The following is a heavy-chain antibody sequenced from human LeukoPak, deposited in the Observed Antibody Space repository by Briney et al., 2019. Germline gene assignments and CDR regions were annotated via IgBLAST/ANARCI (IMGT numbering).Heavy chain of an antibody. J-gene: IGHJ6*02. Sequence: GGSLRLSCAASGFTFSSYAMHWVRQAPGKGLEWVAVISYDGSNKYYADSVKGRFTISRDNSKNTLYLQMNSLRAEDTAVYYCARDRGYMRYGSGSPYYYYYGMDVWGQGTTVTVSS. D-gene: IGHD3-10*01. CDR1: GFTFSSYA. CDR3: ARDRGYMRYGSGSPYYYYYGMDV. CDR2: ISYDGSNK. V-gene: IGHV3-30-3*01.